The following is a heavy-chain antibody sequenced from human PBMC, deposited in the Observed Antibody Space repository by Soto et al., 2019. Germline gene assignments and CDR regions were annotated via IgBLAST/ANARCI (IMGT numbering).Heavy chain of an antibody. D-gene: IGHD4-17*01. CDR3: AKDLWRGMTTVTTPDY. CDR1: GFTFSSYG. J-gene: IGHJ4*02. Sequence: PGGSLRLSCAASGFTFSSYGMHWVRQAPGKGLEWVAATSYDGSNKYYADSVKGRFTVSRDNSKNTLYLQMNSLRAEDTAVYYCAKDLWRGMTTVTTPDYWGQGTLVTVSS. V-gene: IGHV3-30*18. CDR2: TSYDGSNK.